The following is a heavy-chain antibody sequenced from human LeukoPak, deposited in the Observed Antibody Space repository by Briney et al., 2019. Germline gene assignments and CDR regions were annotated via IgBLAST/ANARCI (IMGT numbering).Heavy chain of an antibody. CDR1: GYSFSNYW. V-gene: IGHV5-51*01. CDR3: AKGRQQLASLTWFDP. CDR2: LYPGDSDT. Sequence: GESLKISCKASGYSFSNYWIAWVRQLPGKGLEWMGILYPGDSDTRYSPSFQGQVTISADKSINTSYLQWTSLKASDTAIYYCAKGRQQLASLTWFDPWGQGTLVTVSS. D-gene: IGHD6-13*01. J-gene: IGHJ5*02.